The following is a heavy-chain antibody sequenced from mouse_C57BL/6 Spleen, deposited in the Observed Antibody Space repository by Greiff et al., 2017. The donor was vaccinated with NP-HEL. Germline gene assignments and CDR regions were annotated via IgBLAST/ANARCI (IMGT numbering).Heavy chain of an antibody. D-gene: IGHD1-1*01. CDR3: ARSYYGSRDFDV. V-gene: IGHV1-4*01. J-gene: IGHJ1*03. Sequence: QVQLKQSGAELARPGASVKMSCKASGYTFTSYTMHWVKQRPGQGLEWIGYINPSSGYTKYNQKFKDKATLTADKSSSTAYMQLSSLTSEDSAVYYCARSYYGSRDFDVWGTGTTVTVSS. CDR2: INPSSGYT. CDR1: GYTFTSYT.